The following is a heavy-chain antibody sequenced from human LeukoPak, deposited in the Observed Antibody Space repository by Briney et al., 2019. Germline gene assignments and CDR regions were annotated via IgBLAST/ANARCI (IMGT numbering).Heavy chain of an antibody. D-gene: IGHD5-18*01. J-gene: IGHJ4*02. Sequence: SETLSLTCAVCGGSFSGYYWSWIRQPPGKGLEWIGEINHSGSTNYNPSLKSRVTISVDRSKNQFSLKLSSVTAADTAVYYCARGGGYSYGKGYDYWGQGTLVTVSS. CDR2: INHSGST. CDR1: GGSFSGYY. V-gene: IGHV4-34*01. CDR3: ARGGGYSYGKGYDY.